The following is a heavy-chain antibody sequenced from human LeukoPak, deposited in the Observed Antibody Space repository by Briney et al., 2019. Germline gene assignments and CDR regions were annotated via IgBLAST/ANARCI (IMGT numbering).Heavy chain of an antibody. CDR1: GYTFTSYA. CDR2: IIPIFGTA. J-gene: IGHJ4*02. D-gene: IGHD3-10*01. Sequence: GASVKVSCKASGYTFTSYAISWVRQAPGRGLEWMGGIIPIFGTANYAQKFQGRVTITADESTSTAYMELSSLRSEDTAVYYCASAVGSGSSDYWGQGTLVTVSS. V-gene: IGHV1-69*13. CDR3: ASAVGSGSSDY.